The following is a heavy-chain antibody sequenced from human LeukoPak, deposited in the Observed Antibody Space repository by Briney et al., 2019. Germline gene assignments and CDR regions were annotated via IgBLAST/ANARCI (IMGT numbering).Heavy chain of an antibody. CDR1: GGTFSSYA. Sequence: GASVKDSCKAFGGTFSSYAISWVRQAPGQGLEWMGGIIPIFGTANYAQKFQGRVTITADESTSTAYMELSSLRSEDTAVYYCARGVRVVAAKLNWFDPWGQGTLVTVSS. CDR2: IIPIFGTA. J-gene: IGHJ5*02. D-gene: IGHD2-15*01. V-gene: IGHV1-69*13. CDR3: ARGVRVVAAKLNWFDP.